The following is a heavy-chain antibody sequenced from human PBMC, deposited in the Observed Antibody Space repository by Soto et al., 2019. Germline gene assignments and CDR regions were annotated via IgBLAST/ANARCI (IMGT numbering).Heavy chain of an antibody. CDR3: AKDWEFDWPNYYFDY. D-gene: IGHD3-9*01. CDR2: ISGSGGST. Sequence: GGSLRLSCAASGFTFSSYAMSWVRQAPGKGLEWGSAISGSGGSTYYADSVKGRFTISRDNSTNTLYLQMNSLRAEDTAVYYCAKDWEFDWPNYYFDYWGQGTLVTVSS. J-gene: IGHJ4*02. CDR1: GFTFSSYA. V-gene: IGHV3-23*01.